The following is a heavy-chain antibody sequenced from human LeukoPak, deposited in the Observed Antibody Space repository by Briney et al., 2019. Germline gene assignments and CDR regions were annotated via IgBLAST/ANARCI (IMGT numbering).Heavy chain of an antibody. CDR3: ARSLLTGTTPYYYYYMDV. J-gene: IGHJ6*03. D-gene: IGHD1-7*01. CDR1: GFIVSSNY. Sequence: GESLRLSCAASGFIVSSNYMYWVRQAPGKGLEWVSDIYSGGTTNYADSVKGRVTISRDNSKNTLYLQMNSLRAEDTAVYYCARSLLTGTTPYYYYYMDVWGKGTTVTVSS. CDR2: IYSGGTT. V-gene: IGHV3-66*02.